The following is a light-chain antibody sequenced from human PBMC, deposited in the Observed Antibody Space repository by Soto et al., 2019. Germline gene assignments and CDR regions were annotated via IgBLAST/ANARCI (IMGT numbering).Light chain of an antibody. Sequence: DIQMTQSPSTLSASVGDRVTITCRASQSIDRWLAWYQQRPGKAPELLIYDASILQGGVPSRFSGSGSGTEFTISISSLQPGDFATYYCQQYNTYWTFGHGTKVEMK. CDR3: QQYNTYWT. J-gene: IGKJ1*01. CDR1: QSIDRW. V-gene: IGKV1-5*01. CDR2: DAS.